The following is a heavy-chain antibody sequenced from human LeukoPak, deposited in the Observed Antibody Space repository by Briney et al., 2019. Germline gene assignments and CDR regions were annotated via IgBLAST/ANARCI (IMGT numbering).Heavy chain of an antibody. CDR1: GFTFSSYW. V-gene: IGHV3-74*01. J-gene: IGHJ4*02. D-gene: IGHD5-24*01. CDR2: INSDGSST. CDR3: AREVATINPLGY. Sequence: GGSLRLSCAASGFTFSSYWMHWVRQAPGKGLVWVSRINSDGSSTSYADSVKGRFTISRDNAKNTLYLQMNSLRAEDTAVYYCAREVATINPLGYWGQGTLVIVSS.